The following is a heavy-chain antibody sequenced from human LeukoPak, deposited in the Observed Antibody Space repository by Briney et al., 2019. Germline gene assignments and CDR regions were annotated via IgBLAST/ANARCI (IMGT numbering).Heavy chain of an antibody. CDR2: ISWNSGSI. V-gene: IGHV3-9*01. Sequence: GRSLRLSCAASGFTFGDYAMHWVRHAPGKGLEWVSGISWNSGSIGYADSVKGRFTISRDNAKNSLYLQMNSLRAEDTALYYCAKDIAAAAQGGFDYWGQGTLVTVSS. CDR3: AKDIAAAAQGGFDY. CDR1: GFTFGDYA. J-gene: IGHJ4*02. D-gene: IGHD2-2*01.